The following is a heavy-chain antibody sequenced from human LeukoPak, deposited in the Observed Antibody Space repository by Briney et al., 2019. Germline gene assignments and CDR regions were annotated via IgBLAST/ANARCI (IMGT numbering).Heavy chain of an antibody. Sequence: PSETLSLTCTVSGGSISSSSYYWGWIRQPPGKGLEWIGSIYYSGSTYYNPSLKSRVTISVDTSKNQFSLKLSSVTAADTAVYYCARDKGSGSYYAGGGVGPWGQGTLVTVSS. D-gene: IGHD1-26*01. CDR3: ARDKGSGSYYAGGGVGP. CDR1: GGSISSSSYY. J-gene: IGHJ5*02. CDR2: IYYSGST. V-gene: IGHV4-39*02.